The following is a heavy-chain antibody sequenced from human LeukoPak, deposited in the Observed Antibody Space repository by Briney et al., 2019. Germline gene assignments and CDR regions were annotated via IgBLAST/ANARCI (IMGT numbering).Heavy chain of an antibody. D-gene: IGHD6-19*01. CDR1: GDSSSHSY. V-gene: IGHV4-59*01. CDR3: ARGREVAGTVAY. J-gene: IGHJ4*02. Sequence: SETLSLTCTVSGDSSSHSYWSWIRQTPGKDLEWIGYIYHSGSVNYNHSLMSRVTISVDMSNNQFSLKIFSVTAADTAVYFCARGREVAGTVAYWGQGTLVTVSS. CDR2: IYHSGSV.